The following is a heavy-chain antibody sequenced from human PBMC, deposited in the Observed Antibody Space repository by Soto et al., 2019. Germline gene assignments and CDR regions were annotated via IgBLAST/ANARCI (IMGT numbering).Heavy chain of an antibody. CDR1: GYAFTTYG. CDR3: ARGRYGDY. J-gene: IGHJ4*02. D-gene: IGHD1-1*01. V-gene: IGHV1-18*01. Sequence: QVHLVQSGAEVKKPGASVKVSCQASGYAFTTYGITWVRQAPGQGLEWMGWISAHNGNTTYALKLQGRVTVTRDTSKSTAYMELRSLRSDVTAVYYCARGRYGDYWGQGALVTVSS. CDR2: ISAHNGNT.